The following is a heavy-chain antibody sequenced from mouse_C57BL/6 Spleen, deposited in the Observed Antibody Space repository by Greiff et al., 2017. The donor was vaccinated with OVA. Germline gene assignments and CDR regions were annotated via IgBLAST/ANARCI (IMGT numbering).Heavy chain of an antibody. CDR1: GFTIKDDY. J-gene: IGHJ3*01. D-gene: IGHD2-1*01. CDR3: TTSVYGNSFAY. V-gene: IGHV14-4*01. Sequence: EVQLQESGAELVRPGASVKLSCTASGFTIKDDYMHWVKQRPEQGLEWIGWIDPENGDTEYASKFQGKATITADTSSNTAYLQLSSLTSEDTAVYYCTTSVYGNSFAYWGQGTLVTVSA. CDR2: IDPENGDT.